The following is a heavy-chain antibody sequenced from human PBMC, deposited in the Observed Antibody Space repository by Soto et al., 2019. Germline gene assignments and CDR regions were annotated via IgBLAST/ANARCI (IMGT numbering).Heavy chain of an antibody. Sequence: EVQLVESGGGSVQPGGSLRLSCAASGFTFSTSSMNWVRQAPGRGLEWISYISGGSRPISYANSVKGRFTISRDSAKYSLYLQMDSLTDEDTAVYYCAKDLGWAFDSWGQGTLVTVSS. V-gene: IGHV3-48*02. CDR3: AKDLGWAFDS. J-gene: IGHJ4*02. CDR2: ISGGSRPI. CDR1: GFTFSTSS. D-gene: IGHD6-19*01.